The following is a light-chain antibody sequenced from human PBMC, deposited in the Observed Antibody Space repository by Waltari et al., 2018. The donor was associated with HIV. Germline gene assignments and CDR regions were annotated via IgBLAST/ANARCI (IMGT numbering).Light chain of an antibody. Sequence: DIQMTQSPSSLSASVGDRVNITCRASQSIISYLNWYQQKPGKAPKLLIYAASSLQSGVPSRFSGSGSGTDFTLTISSLQPEDFATYYCQQSYSTPLAFGPGTKVDIK. CDR1: QSIISY. CDR3: QQSYSTPLA. J-gene: IGKJ3*01. V-gene: IGKV1-39*01. CDR2: AAS.